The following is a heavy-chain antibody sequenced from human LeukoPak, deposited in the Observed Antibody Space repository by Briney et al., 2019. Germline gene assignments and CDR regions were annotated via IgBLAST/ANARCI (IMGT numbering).Heavy chain of an antibody. V-gene: IGHV3-7*01. CDR2: IKQDGSEK. Sequence: GGSLRLSCAASGFTFSSYWMSWVRQAPGKGLEWVANIKQDGSEKYYVDSVKGRFTISRDNAKNSLYLQMNSLRAEDTAVYYCARSALRGYCGGDCYSDYWGRGTLVTVSS. CDR3: ARSALRGYCGGDCYSDY. J-gene: IGHJ4*02. D-gene: IGHD2-21*02. CDR1: GFTFSSYW.